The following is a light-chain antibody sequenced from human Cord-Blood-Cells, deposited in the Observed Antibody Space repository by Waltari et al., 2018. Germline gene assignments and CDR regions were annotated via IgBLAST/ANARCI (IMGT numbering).Light chain of an antibody. Sequence: QSALTQPASVSGSPGQSITISCTGTSSDVGGYNYVSWYQQHPGKAPKLMIYDVSNRPSWVSNRFSGSTSGNTASLTISGLQAEDEADYYCSSYTSSSTRVVGGGTKLTVL. V-gene: IGLV2-14*01. CDR3: SSYTSSSTRV. CDR1: SSDVGGYNY. CDR2: DVS. J-gene: IGLJ3*02.